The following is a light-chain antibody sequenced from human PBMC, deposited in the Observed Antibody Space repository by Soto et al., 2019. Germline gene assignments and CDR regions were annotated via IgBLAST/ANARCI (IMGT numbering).Light chain of an antibody. CDR3: RRYNNWPPRT. J-gene: IGKJ4*02. CDR2: GAS. V-gene: IGKV3-15*01. Sequence: EIVMTQSPATLSVSPGERATLSCRASQSVSSNLAWYQQKPGQAPRLLIYGASTRATGIPAKFSGSGSGTDSNSTIGSLPSEDLSVYCCRRYNNWPPRTFGGGTKVEIK. CDR1: QSVSSN.